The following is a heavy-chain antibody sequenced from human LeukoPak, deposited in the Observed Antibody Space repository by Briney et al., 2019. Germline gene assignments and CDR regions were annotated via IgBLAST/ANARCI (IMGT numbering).Heavy chain of an antibody. J-gene: IGHJ5*02. Sequence: ASVKVSCKASGYTFTGYYMHWVRQAPGQGLEWMGRINPNSGGTNYAQKFQGRVTMTRDTSISTVYMELSRLRSDDTAVYYCALIAAAGTGALNWFDPWGQGTLVTVSS. V-gene: IGHV1-2*06. CDR2: INPNSGGT. CDR1: GYTFTGYY. CDR3: ALIAAAGTGALNWFDP. D-gene: IGHD6-13*01.